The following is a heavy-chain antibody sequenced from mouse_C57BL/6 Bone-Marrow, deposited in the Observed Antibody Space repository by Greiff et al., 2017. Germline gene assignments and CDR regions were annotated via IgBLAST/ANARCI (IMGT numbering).Heavy chain of an antibody. D-gene: IGHD2-4*01. CDR2: IYPRSGNT. V-gene: IGHV1-81*01. Sequence: QVQLKESGAELARPGASVKLSCKASGYTFTSYGISWVKQRTGQGLEWIGEIYPRSGNTYYNEKFNGKDTLTADKSSSTAYMERRSLTSEDSAVYFCGRLRYDYDVDYWGQGTLVTVSA. CDR1: GYTFTSYG. J-gene: IGHJ3*01. CDR3: GRLRYDYDVDY.